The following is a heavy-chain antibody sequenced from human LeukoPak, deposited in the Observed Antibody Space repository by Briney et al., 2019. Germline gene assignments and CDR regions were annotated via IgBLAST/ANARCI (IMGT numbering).Heavy chain of an antibody. J-gene: IGHJ4*02. V-gene: IGHV3-23*01. CDR1: GFTFSSCA. Sequence: PGGSLRLSCAASGFTFSSCAMSWVRQAPGKGLEWVSAISGSGGSTYYADSVKGRFTISRDNSKNTLYLQMNSLRTEDTAVYYCAKAEGYDILTGLDYWGQGTLVTVSS. CDR3: AKAEGYDILTGLDY. D-gene: IGHD3-9*01. CDR2: ISGSGGST.